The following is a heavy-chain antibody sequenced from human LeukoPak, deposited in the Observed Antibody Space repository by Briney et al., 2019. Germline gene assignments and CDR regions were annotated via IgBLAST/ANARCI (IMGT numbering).Heavy chain of an antibody. CDR2: ISSSSSTI. Sequence: PGGSLRLSCAASGFTFSSYSMNWVRQAPGKGLEWVSYISSSSSTIYYADSVKGRFTISRDNAKDSLYLQMNSLRDEDTAVYYCAKTSVGEGRIIGSGYFDNWGQGTLVTVSS. CDR1: GFTFSSYS. V-gene: IGHV3-48*02. J-gene: IGHJ4*02. CDR3: AKTSVGEGRIIGSGYFDN. D-gene: IGHD2-15*01.